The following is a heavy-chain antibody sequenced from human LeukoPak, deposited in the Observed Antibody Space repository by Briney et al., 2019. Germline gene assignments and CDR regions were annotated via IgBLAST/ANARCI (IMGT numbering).Heavy chain of an antibody. Sequence: PGGSPRLSCAASGFTFGSYWMSWVRQAPGKGLEWVANIKQDESEKYYVDSLKGRFTISRVNAKNSLYLQTNSLRAEDTAVYYCARDKIEGPTKLDYWGQGILVTVSS. CDR1: GFTFGSYW. V-gene: IGHV3-7*01. D-gene: IGHD1-1*01. J-gene: IGHJ4*02. CDR2: IKQDESEK. CDR3: ARDKIEGPTKLDY.